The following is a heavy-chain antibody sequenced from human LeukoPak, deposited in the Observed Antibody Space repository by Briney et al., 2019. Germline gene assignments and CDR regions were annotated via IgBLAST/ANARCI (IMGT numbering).Heavy chain of an antibody. V-gene: IGHV4-38-2*02. Sequence: SETLSLTGTVSGYSIRSGFYWGWIRQPPGKGLEWIGNIYHSGITYYTPSLKSRVTISVDTSKNQFYLKLSSVTAADTAVYYCARAVGSFDWLPLFDYWGQGTLVTVSS. J-gene: IGHJ4*02. CDR1: GYSIRSGFY. CDR2: IYHSGIT. D-gene: IGHD3-9*01. CDR3: ARAVGSFDWLPLFDY.